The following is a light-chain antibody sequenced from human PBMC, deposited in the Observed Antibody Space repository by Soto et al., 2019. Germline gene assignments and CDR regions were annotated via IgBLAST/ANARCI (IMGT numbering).Light chain of an antibody. CDR2: STD. V-gene: IGLV8-61*01. CDR1: SGSVSTTCY. J-gene: IGLJ3*02. Sequence: QAVVTQDPSFSVSPGGTITLTCGLSSGSVSTTCYPSWFQQTPGRAPRTLIYSTDTRSSGVPDRFSGSILGNKAALTTTGAQADDESDYYCVLHMGSGIWVFGGGTKLTVL. CDR3: VLHMGSGIWV.